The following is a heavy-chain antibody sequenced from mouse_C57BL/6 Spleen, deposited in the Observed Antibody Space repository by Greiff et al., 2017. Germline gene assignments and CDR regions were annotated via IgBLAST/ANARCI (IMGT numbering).Heavy chain of an antibody. Sequence: EVQLVESGGGLVQPGGSLKLSCAASGFTFSDYYMYWVRQTPEKRLEWVAYISNGGGSTYYPDTVKGRFTISRDNAKNTLYLQMSRLKSEDTAMYYCARPLYDSLYAMDYWGQGTSVTVSS. CDR1: GFTFSDYY. J-gene: IGHJ4*01. CDR3: ARPLYDSLYAMDY. V-gene: IGHV5-12*01. D-gene: IGHD2-3*01. CDR2: ISNGGGST.